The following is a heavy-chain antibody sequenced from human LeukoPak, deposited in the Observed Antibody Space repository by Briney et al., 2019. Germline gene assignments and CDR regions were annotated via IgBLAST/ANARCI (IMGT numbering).Heavy chain of an antibody. CDR2: ISSSGSTI. D-gene: IGHD5-24*01. Sequence: GGSLRLSCAASGFTFSDYYMSWIRQAPGKGLEWVSYISSSGSTIYYADSVKGRFTISRDNAKNSLYLQMNSLRAEDTAVYYCARDTTGKWLQSQNAFDIWGQGTMVTVSS. CDR1: GFTFSDYY. J-gene: IGHJ3*02. CDR3: ARDTTGKWLQSQNAFDI. V-gene: IGHV3-11*04.